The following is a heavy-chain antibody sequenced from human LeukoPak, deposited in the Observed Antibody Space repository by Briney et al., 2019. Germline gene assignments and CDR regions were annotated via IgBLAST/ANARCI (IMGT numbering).Heavy chain of an antibody. CDR3: ARGLMVYATHDY. Sequence: GGSLRLSCAASGFTFSSYEMNWVRQAPGEGLGWVSHISSSGSAKYYADSVKGIFTIYRDNAKNSLYLQMNSLRAEDTAVYYCARGLMVYATHDYWGQGTLVTVSS. V-gene: IGHV3-48*03. CDR2: ISSSGSAK. CDR1: GFTFSSYE. D-gene: IGHD2-8*01. J-gene: IGHJ4*02.